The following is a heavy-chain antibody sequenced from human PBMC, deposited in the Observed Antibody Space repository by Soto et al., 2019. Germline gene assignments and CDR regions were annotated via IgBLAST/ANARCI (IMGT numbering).Heavy chain of an antibody. V-gene: IGHV3-48*01. Sequence: EVQLVESGGGLVQPGGSLRLSCVASGFIFNSYSMNWVRQAPRKWLEWISYINSGSTSVFYADSVKGRFSISRDNAKNSLYLQMNSLRAEDTAVYYCASSASPDADGGQGTRVTVSS. J-gene: IGHJ4*02. CDR2: INSGSTSV. CDR1: GFIFNSYS. D-gene: IGHD1-26*01. CDR3: ASSASPDAD.